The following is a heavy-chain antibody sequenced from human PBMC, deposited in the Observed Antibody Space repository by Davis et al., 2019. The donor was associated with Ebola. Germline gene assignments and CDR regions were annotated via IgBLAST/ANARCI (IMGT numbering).Heavy chain of an antibody. V-gene: IGHV3-23*01. Sequence: GESLKISCAASGFTFSSYAMSWVRQAPGKGLEWVSAISGSGGGTYYADSVKGRFTISRDNAKNTLYLQMNSLRAEDTAVYYCARVLAARPWYFDLWGRGTLVTVSS. J-gene: IGHJ2*01. D-gene: IGHD6-6*01. CDR2: ISGSGGGT. CDR1: GFTFSSYA. CDR3: ARVLAARPWYFDL.